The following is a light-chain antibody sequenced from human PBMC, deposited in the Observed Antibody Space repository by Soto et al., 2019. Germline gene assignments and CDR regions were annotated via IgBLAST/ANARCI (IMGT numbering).Light chain of an antibody. V-gene: IGKV1-33*01. Sequence: DIQMTQSPSSLSASVGDRVTITCQASQDITNYLNWYQQKSGKAPKLLNYDASNLETGVPSRFSGSGSGTDFTFTISSLQPEDIATYYCQHYDNFPITFGGGTKVEIK. J-gene: IGKJ4*01. CDR1: QDITNY. CDR3: QHYDNFPIT. CDR2: DAS.